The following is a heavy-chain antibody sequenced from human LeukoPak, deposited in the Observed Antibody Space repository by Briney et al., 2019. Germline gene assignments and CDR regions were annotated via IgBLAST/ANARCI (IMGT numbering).Heavy chain of an antibody. CDR2: IYYSGST. CDR1: GDSVSTTSHY. Sequence: SETLSLTCTVSGDSVSTTSHYWSWIRQPPGKGLEWIGSIYYSGSTYYNPSLKSRVTITVDTSKNQFSLKLSSVTAADTAVYYCARHPQDIVVVVAATQRTGWFDPWGQGTLVTVSS. J-gene: IGHJ5*02. CDR3: ARHPQDIVVVVAATQRTGWFDP. V-gene: IGHV4-39*01. D-gene: IGHD2-15*01.